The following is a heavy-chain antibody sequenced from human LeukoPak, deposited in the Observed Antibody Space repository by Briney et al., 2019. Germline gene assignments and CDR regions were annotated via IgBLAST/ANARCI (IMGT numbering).Heavy chain of an antibody. D-gene: IGHD1-26*01. V-gene: IGHV1-2*02. Sequence: ASVKVSCKASGYTFTGYYMHWVRQAPGQGLEWMGWINPNSGGTNYAQKFQGRVTMTRDTSISTAYMELSRLRSDDTAVYYCARDQFLGGGATTYYYYYYMDVWDKGTTVTISS. CDR3: ARDQFLGGGATTYYYYYYMDV. CDR1: GYTFTGYY. CDR2: INPNSGGT. J-gene: IGHJ6*03.